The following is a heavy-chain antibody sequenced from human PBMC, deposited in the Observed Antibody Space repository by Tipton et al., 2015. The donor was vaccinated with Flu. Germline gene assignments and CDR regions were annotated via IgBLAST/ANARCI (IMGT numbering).Heavy chain of an antibody. CDR2: IYYSGST. J-gene: IGHJ6*02. Sequence: TLSLTCTVSGGSVSSGSYYWSWIRQPPGKGLEWIGYIYYSGSTNYNPSLKSRVTISVDTSKNQFSLKLSSVTAADTAVYYCARYSGSSILYYYYGMDVWGQGTTATVSS. V-gene: IGHV4-61*01. CDR1: GGSVSSGSYY. D-gene: IGHD1-26*01. CDR3: ARYSGSSILYYYYGMDV.